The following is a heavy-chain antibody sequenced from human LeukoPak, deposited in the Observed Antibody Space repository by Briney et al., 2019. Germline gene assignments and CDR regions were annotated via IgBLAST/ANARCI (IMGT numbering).Heavy chain of an antibody. V-gene: IGHV4-59*01. Sequence: NPSETLSLTCTVSGVSISSYYWSWIRQPPGKGLEWIGYIYYSGSTNYNPSLKSRVTISVDTSKNQFSLKLTSVIAADTAVYYCARDQLGDAVDIWGQGTMVTVSS. J-gene: IGHJ3*02. CDR3: ARDQLGDAVDI. CDR1: GVSISSYY. D-gene: IGHD3-16*01. CDR2: IYYSGST.